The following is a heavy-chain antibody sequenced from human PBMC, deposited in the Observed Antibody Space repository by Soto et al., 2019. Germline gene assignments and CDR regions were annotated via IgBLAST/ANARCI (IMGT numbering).Heavy chain of an antibody. J-gene: IGHJ4*02. D-gene: IGHD3-16*01. Sequence: GGSLRLSCAASGFTFSSYWMHWVRQVPGKGLVWVSRINSDGSSRSDADSVKGRFTIARDNAKNTLYLQMNSLRAEDTAVYYCARASSYGEYFEYWGQGNLVTVSS. CDR1: GFTFSSYW. V-gene: IGHV3-74*01. CDR3: ARASSYGEYFEY. CDR2: INSDGSSR.